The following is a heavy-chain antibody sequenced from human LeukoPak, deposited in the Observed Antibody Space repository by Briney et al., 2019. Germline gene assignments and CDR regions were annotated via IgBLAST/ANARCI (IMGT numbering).Heavy chain of an antibody. CDR2: IIPIFGTA. CDR1: GGTFSSYA. V-gene: IGHV1-69*05. J-gene: IGHJ4*02. D-gene: IGHD3/OR15-3a*01. Sequence: ASVKVSCTASGGTFSSYAISWVRQAPGQGLEWMGGIIPIFGTANYAQKFQGRVTITTDESTSTAYMELSSLRSEDTAVYYCAFRTGRGGHYFDYWGQGTLVTVSS. CDR3: AFRTGRGGHYFDY.